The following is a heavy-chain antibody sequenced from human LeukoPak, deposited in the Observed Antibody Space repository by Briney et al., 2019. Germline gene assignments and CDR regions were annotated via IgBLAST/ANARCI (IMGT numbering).Heavy chain of an antibody. CDR1: GFTVSSNY. CDR2: IYSGGST. D-gene: IGHD3-10*01. CDR3: ARVSRGFGELGFDY. Sequence: PGGSLRLSCAASGFTVSSNYMSWVRQAPGKGLEWVSVIYSGGSTYYADSVKGRFTISRHNSKNTLYLQMNSLRAEDTAVHYCARVSRGFGELGFDYWGQGNLVPVSS. J-gene: IGHJ4*02. V-gene: IGHV3-53*04.